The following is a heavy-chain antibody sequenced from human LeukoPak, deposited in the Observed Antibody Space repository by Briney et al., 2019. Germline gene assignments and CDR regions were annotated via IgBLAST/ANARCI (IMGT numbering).Heavy chain of an antibody. D-gene: IGHD2-2*01. J-gene: IGHJ4*02. Sequence: GGSLRLSCAASGFTFSTYAMSWVRQAPGKGLEWVSAIGGGGGSTYYADSLKGRFTISRDTSKSTLYLQMHSLRAEDTAVYYCARHLSSITSCPNYWGPGTLVTVSS. CDR2: IGGGGGST. CDR3: ARHLSSITSCPNY. V-gene: IGHV3-23*01. CDR1: GFTFSTYA.